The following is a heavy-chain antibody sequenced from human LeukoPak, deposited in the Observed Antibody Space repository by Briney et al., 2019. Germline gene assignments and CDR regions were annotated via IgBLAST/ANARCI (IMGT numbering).Heavy chain of an antibody. CDR3: ARIGYFVYSIDS. D-gene: IGHD3-9*01. Sequence: SETLSLTCTVSGGSISSFSYYWGWIRQPPGKGLEWIGTIYYSGSTYYNPSLNSRVTISIDTSKNQFSLKLSSVTAADTAVYFCARIGYFVYSIDSWGQGTLVTVSS. J-gene: IGHJ4*02. CDR1: GGSISSFSYY. V-gene: IGHV4-39*01. CDR2: IYYSGST.